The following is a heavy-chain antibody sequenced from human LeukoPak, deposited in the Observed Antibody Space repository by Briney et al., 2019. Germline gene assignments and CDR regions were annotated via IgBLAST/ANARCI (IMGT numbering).Heavy chain of an antibody. J-gene: IGHJ4*02. D-gene: IGHD3-10*01. CDR1: GYTFTGYY. Sequence: SVKVSCKASGYTFTGYYMHWVRQAPGQGLECMGWINPNSGGTNYSQKFQGRVTMTRDTSISTAYMELSRLRSDDTAVYYCARDKNRMVRGVMDYWGQGTLVTVSS. V-gene: IGHV1-2*02. CDR2: INPNSGGT. CDR3: ARDKNRMVRGVMDY.